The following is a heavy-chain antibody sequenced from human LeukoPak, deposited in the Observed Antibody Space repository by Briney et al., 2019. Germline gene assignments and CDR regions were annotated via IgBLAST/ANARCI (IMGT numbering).Heavy chain of an antibody. V-gene: IGHV4-38-2*02. Sequence: PSETLSLTCTVSGYSISSGYYWGWIRQPSGKGLEWIGSIYHSGSTYYNPSLKSRVTISVDTSKNQFSLKLSSVTAADTAVYYCARLPYYYYYMDVWGKGTTVTVSS. J-gene: IGHJ6*03. CDR3: ARLPYYYYYMDV. CDR1: GYSISSGYY. CDR2: IYHSGST.